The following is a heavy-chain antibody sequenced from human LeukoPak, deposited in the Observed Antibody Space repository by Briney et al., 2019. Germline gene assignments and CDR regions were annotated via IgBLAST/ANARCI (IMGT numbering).Heavy chain of an antibody. CDR1: GFTFDDYA. V-gene: IGHV3-9*01. Sequence: SGRSLRLSCAASGFTFDDYAMPWVRQAPGKGLEWVSGISWNSGSIGYADSVKGRFTISRDNAKNSLYLQMNSLRAEDTALYYCAKDDSGSYFSYFDYWGQGTLVTVSS. CDR3: AKDDSGSYFSYFDY. CDR2: ISWNSGSI. J-gene: IGHJ4*02. D-gene: IGHD1-26*01.